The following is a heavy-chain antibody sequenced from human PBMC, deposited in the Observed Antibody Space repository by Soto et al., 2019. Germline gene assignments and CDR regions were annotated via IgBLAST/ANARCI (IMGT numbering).Heavy chain of an antibody. CDR2: IWYDGSNK. Sequence: GGSLRLSCAASGFTFSNYGMHWVRQAPGKGLEWVAVIWYDGSNKYYADSVRGRFTISRDNAKNTVYLQLNSLRVEDTAVYYCARDYHGSGNPWGQGTPVTVSS. J-gene: IGHJ5*02. CDR3: ARDYHGSGNP. CDR1: GFTFSNYG. D-gene: IGHD3-10*01. V-gene: IGHV3-33*01.